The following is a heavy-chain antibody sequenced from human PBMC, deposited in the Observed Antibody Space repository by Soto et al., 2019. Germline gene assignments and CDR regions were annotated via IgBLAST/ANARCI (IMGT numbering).Heavy chain of an antibody. J-gene: IGHJ4*01. CDR2: INSDETIT. D-gene: IGHD2-15*01. CDR1: GFTFNSYS. CDR3: ARDLGRSEG. V-gene: IGHV3-74*01. Sequence: TGGSLRLSCAVSGFTFNSYSMNWVRQAPGKGLVWVSRINSDETITTYADSVKGRFTISRDNAKNTLYLQMNSLRAEDTAVYYCARDLGRSEGWGHGTLVTVSS.